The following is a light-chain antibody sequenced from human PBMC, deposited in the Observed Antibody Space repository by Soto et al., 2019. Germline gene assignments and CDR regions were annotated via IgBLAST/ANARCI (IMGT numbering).Light chain of an antibody. CDR3: AAWDDSLNGLV. Sequence: QSALTQRPSASGTPGQRVVISCSGSSSNIGSNSVNWYQQLPGTAPKLLIYSNNQRPSGVPDRFSGSKSGTSASLANSGLLSEDEADYYCAAWDDSLNGLVFGGGTKLTVL. V-gene: IGLV1-44*01. CDR1: SSNIGSNS. J-gene: IGLJ3*02. CDR2: SNN.